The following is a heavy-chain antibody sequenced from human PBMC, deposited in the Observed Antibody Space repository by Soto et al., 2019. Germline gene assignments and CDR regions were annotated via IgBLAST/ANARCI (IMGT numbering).Heavy chain of an antibody. CDR3: ARDNRIGRRAFDY. J-gene: IGHJ4*02. Sequence: PGGSLRLSCAASGFTFSSYSMNWVRQAPGKGLAWVSYISSSSSTIYYADFVKVRFTISRDKAKNSLYLQRNSLRDEDTAVYYCARDNRIGRRAFDYWGQGALVTVSS. D-gene: IGHD3-10*01. CDR2: ISSSSSTI. CDR1: GFTFSSYS. V-gene: IGHV3-48*02.